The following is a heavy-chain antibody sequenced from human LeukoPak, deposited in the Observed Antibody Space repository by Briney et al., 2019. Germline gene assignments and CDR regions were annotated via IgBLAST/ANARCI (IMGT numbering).Heavy chain of an antibody. V-gene: IGHV1-8*01. D-gene: IGHD3-16*01. Sequence: ASVKVSRKAPGYTFISYDIDWVRQATGQGLEWMGWMSPKSGNTDYAQKFQGRVTMTRNTSINTAYLELSSLRSDDTAVYFCARGVGGLGNMDVWGKGTTVIISS. CDR2: MSPKSGNT. CDR1: GYTFISYD. CDR3: ARGVGGLGNMDV. J-gene: IGHJ6*03.